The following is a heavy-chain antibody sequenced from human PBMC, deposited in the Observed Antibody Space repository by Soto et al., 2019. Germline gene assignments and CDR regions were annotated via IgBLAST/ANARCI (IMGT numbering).Heavy chain of an antibody. D-gene: IGHD5-18*01. CDR1: GFTFSSYS. J-gene: IGHJ4*02. CDR2: ISSSSSYI. CDR3: ARIEVTAMVTYYFDY. V-gene: IGHV3-21*01. Sequence: EVQLVESGGGLVKPGGSLRLSCAASGFTFSSYSMNWVRQAPGKGLEWVSSISSSSSYIYYADSVKGRFTISRENAKNSLYLKMNSLSAEDTAVYYCARIEVTAMVTYYFDYWGQGTLVTVSS.